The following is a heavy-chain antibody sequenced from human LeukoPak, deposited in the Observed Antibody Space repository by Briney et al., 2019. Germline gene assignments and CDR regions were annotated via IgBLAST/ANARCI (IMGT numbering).Heavy chain of an antibody. J-gene: IGHJ4*02. Sequence: GGSLTLSCAASGFTVSINYVSWVRHARGKGLEWVSVIHSGGTTNYAASVQGRFTISRDNSKTTVYLHMNSLRAEDTAVYYCATDSDSGYGPFASWGQGTLVTVSS. CDR2: IHSGGTT. V-gene: IGHV3-53*01. D-gene: IGHD5-12*01. CDR3: ATDSDSGYGPFAS. CDR1: GFTVSINY.